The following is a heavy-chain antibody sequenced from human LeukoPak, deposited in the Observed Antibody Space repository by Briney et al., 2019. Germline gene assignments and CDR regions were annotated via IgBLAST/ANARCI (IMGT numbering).Heavy chain of an antibody. Sequence: SETLSLTCTVSGGSIGSSSYYWGWIRQPPGKGLEWIGSIYYSGSTYYNPSLKSRVTISVDTSKNQFSLKLSSVTAADTAVYYCARHARYDFWSGYFYYYYYMDVWGKGTTVTVSS. J-gene: IGHJ6*03. CDR1: GGSIGSSSYY. CDR3: ARHARYDFWSGYFYYYYYMDV. CDR2: IYYSGST. D-gene: IGHD3-3*01. V-gene: IGHV4-39*01.